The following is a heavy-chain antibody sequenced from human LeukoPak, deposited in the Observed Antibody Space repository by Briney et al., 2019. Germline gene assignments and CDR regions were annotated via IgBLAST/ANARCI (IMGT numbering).Heavy chain of an antibody. D-gene: IGHD5-18*01. CDR3: ARDYVDTAMVPRDPLDY. CDR2: IIPIFGTA. J-gene: IGHJ4*02. Sequence: ASVKVSCRASGGTFSSYAISWVRQAPGQGLEWMGGIIPIFGTANYAQKFQGRVTITADESTSTAYMELSSLRSEDTAVYYCARDYVDTAMVPRDPLDYWGQGTLVTVSS. CDR1: GGTFSSYA. V-gene: IGHV1-69*01.